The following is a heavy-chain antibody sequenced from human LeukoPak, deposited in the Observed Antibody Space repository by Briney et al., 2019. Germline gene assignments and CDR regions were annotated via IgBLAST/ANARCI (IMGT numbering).Heavy chain of an antibody. CDR1: GGSISSGSYY. CDR3: ARLYGSGSSLYFDY. Sequence: PSETLSLTCTVSGGSISSGSYYWSWIRQPAGKGLEWIGRIYTSGSANYNPSLKSRVTISVDTSKNQFSLKLSSVTAADTAVYYCARLYGSGSSLYFDYWGQGTLVTVSS. CDR2: IYTSGSA. J-gene: IGHJ4*02. D-gene: IGHD3-10*01. V-gene: IGHV4-61*02.